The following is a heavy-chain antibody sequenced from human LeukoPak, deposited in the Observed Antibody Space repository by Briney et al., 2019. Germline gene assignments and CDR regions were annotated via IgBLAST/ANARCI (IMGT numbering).Heavy chain of an antibody. V-gene: IGHV4-34*01. CDR1: GGSFNGYY. CDR2: INHSGST. Sequence: SETLSLTCAVYGGSFNGYYWTWIRQPPGKGLEWIGEINHSGSTNYNPSLKSRVTISVDTSKNQFSLKLSSVTAADTAVYYCARAPYDSSGYYWGQGTLVTVSS. J-gene: IGHJ4*02. D-gene: IGHD3-22*01. CDR3: ARAPYDSSGYY.